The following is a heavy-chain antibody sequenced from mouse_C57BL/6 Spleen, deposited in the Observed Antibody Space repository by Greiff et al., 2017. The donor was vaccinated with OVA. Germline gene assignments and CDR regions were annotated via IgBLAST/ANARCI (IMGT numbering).Heavy chain of an antibody. V-gene: IGHV1-80*01. J-gene: IGHJ1*03. Sequence: QVQLQQSGAELVKPGASVKISCKASGYAFSSYWMNWVKQRPGKGLEWIGQIYPGDGDTNYNGKFKGKATLTADKSSSTAYMQLSSLTSEDSAVYFCARGFPTRWYFDVWGTGTTVTVSS. CDR2: IYPGDGDT. CDR3: ARGFPTRWYFDV. D-gene: IGHD1-1*01. CDR1: GYAFSSYW.